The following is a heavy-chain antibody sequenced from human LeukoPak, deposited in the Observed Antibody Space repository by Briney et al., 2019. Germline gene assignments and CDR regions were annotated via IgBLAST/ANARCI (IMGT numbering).Heavy chain of an antibody. V-gene: IGHV4-34*01. Sequence: SETLSLTCAVYGGSFSGYYWGWIRQPPGKGLEWIGSIYYSGSTYYNPSLKSRVTITIDTSKNQFSLKLSSVTAADTAVYYCARVKGRLSWFDPWGQGTLFTVSS. J-gene: IGHJ5*02. CDR3: ARVKGRLSWFDP. CDR2: IYYSGST. CDR1: GGSFSGYY.